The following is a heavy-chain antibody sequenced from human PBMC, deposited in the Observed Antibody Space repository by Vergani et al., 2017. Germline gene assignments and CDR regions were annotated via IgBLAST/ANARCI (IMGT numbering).Heavy chain of an antibody. Sequence: EVQLVESGGGLVQPGGSLRLSCAASGFTFSSYWMSWVRQAPGKGREWGANIKKDGSEKYYVDSVKGRFTISRDNAKNSLYLQMNSLRAEDTAGYYCYSGRHGMDVWGQGTTVTVSS. CDR1: GFTFSSYW. CDR2: IKKDGSEK. V-gene: IGHV3-7*01. J-gene: IGHJ6*02. D-gene: IGHD1-26*01. CDR3: YSGRHGMDV.